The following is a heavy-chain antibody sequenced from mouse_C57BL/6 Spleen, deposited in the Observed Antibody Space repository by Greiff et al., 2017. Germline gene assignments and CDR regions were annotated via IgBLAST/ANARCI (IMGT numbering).Heavy chain of an antibody. Sequence: EVHLVESGAELVRPGASVKLSCTASGFNIKDDYMHWVKQRPEQGLEWIGWIDPENGDTEYASKFQGKATITADTSSNTAYLQLSSLTSEDTAVYYCTRSNYFDYWGQGTTLTVSS. V-gene: IGHV14-4*01. J-gene: IGHJ2*01. D-gene: IGHD5-1*01. CDR1: GFNIKDDY. CDR3: TRSNYFDY. CDR2: IDPENGDT.